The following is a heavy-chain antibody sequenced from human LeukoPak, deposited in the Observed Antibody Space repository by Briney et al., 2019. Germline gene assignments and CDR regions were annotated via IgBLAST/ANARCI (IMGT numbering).Heavy chain of an antibody. Sequence: GGSLRLSCAASGFTFSSYWMTWVRQAPGKGLEWVANIKQDGSDKYYVDSVKGRFTISRDNSKNSLYLQMNSLRTEDTALYYCANLGSSVSYAVFDYWGQGTLVTVSS. D-gene: IGHD2-2*01. J-gene: IGHJ4*02. CDR3: ANLGSSVSYAVFDY. CDR1: GFTFSSYW. V-gene: IGHV3-7*05. CDR2: IKQDGSDK.